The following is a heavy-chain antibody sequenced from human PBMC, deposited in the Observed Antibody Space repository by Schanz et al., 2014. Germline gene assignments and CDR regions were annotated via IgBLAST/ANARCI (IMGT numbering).Heavy chain of an antibody. CDR1: GFIFSNSW. D-gene: IGHD5-12*01. Sequence: EVQLVESGGGLVQPGGSLRLSCAASGFIFSNSWMSWVRQAPGKGLEWVSSINSRSNFIYYADSVKGRFTISRDNAKNSLYLQMNSLRAEDTAVYYCAGAVATIRAESVDIWGQGTMVAVSS. CDR3: AGAVATIRAESVDI. V-gene: IGHV3-21*01. J-gene: IGHJ3*02. CDR2: INSRSNFI.